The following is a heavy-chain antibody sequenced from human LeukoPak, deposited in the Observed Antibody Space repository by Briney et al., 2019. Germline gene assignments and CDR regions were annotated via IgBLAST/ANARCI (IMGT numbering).Heavy chain of an antibody. V-gene: IGHV3-48*04. CDR1: GFTFSSYS. Sequence: GGFLRLSCAASGFTFSSYSMNWVRQAPGKGLEWVSYISSSSSTIYYADSVKGRFTISRDNAKNSLYLQMNSLRAEDTAVYYCAREDLLDYWGQGTLVTVSS. CDR2: ISSSSSTI. D-gene: IGHD5/OR15-5a*01. J-gene: IGHJ4*02. CDR3: AREDLLDY.